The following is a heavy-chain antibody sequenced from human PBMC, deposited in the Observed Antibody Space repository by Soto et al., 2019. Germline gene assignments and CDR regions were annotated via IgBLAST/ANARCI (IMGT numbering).Heavy chain of an antibody. V-gene: IGHV3-23*01. D-gene: IGHD3-10*01. CDR3: AKDRRALRISAFDY. Sequence: GGSLRLSCVGSGFTFSSYAMSWVRQAPGKGLEWVSAISGSGGSTYYADSVKGRFTISRDNSKNTLYLQMNSLRAEDTAVYYCAKDRRALRISAFDYWGQGTLVTVSS. CDR2: ISGSGGST. J-gene: IGHJ4*02. CDR1: GFTFSSYA.